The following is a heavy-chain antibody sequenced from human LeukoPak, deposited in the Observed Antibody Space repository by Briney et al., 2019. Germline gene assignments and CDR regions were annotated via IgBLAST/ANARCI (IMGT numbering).Heavy chain of an antibody. CDR2: ISWNSDII. D-gene: IGHD6-19*01. J-gene: IGHJ5*02. V-gene: IGHV3-9*01. CDR1: GFKFDNYA. Sequence: GRSLRLSCAASGFKFDNYAMHWVRQAPGKGLEWVSSISWNSDIIAYADSVKGRFTISRDNAKNSLYLQMNSLRAEDTAVYYCARDPKYSSGWFLPGWFDPWGQGTLVTVSS. CDR3: ARDPKYSSGWFLPGWFDP.